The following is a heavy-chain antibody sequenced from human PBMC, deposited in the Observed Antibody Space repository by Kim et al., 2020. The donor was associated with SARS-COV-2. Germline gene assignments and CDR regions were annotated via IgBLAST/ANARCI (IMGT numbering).Heavy chain of an antibody. V-gene: IGHV3-48*04. D-gene: IGHD2-21*01. CDR3: ARDCGYSDY. CDR1: GFTFSDYC. Sequence: GGSLRLSCAASGFTFSDYCMNWLRQAPGKGLEWVSYINPSGSTKYYADSVKGRFTISRDNGKNSLFLQMNSLRADDTAVYYCARDCGYSDYWGQGILLT. J-gene: IGHJ4*02. CDR2: INPSGSTK.